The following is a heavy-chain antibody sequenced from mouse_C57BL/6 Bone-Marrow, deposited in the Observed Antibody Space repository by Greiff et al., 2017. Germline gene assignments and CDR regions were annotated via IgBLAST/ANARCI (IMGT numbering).Heavy chain of an antibody. CDR3: ARHDGYGSSLAWFAY. Sequence: VQLQQPGAELVRPGSSVKLSCKASGYTFTSYWLHWVKQRPIQGLEWIGNIDPSDSETHYNQKFKDKATLTVDKSSSTAYMQLSSLTSEDSAVYYCARHDGYGSSLAWFAYWGQGTLVTVSA. CDR2: IDPSDSET. V-gene: IGHV1-52*01. CDR1: GYTFTSYW. D-gene: IGHD1-1*01. J-gene: IGHJ3*01.